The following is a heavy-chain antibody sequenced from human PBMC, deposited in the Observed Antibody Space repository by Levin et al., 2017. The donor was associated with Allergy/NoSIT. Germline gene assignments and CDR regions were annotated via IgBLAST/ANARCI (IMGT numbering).Heavy chain of an antibody. CDR2: ISSSGSTI. CDR1: GFTFSDYY. CDR3: ASLSYDYIWGSPAGYFDY. Sequence: GGSLRLSCAASGFTFSDYYMSWIRQAPGKGLEWVSYISSSGSTIYYADSVKGRFTISRDNAKNSLYLQMNSLRAEDTAVYYCASLSYDYIWGSPAGYFDYWGQGTLVTVSS. J-gene: IGHJ4*02. V-gene: IGHV3-11*01. D-gene: IGHD3-16*01.